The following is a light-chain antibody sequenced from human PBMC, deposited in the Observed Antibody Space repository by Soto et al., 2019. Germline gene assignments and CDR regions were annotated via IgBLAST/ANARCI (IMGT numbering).Light chain of an antibody. Sequence: EIVLTHSPGTLSLYPWEIATLSCRASQSVSSSYLACYQLKPGQAPRLLIYGASSRATGIPARFSGSGSGTDFTLTISRLDPEDFAVYYCQQYRSSPLTFGGGTKVDIK. CDR1: QSVSSSY. CDR2: GAS. CDR3: QQYRSSPLT. J-gene: IGKJ4*01. V-gene: IGKV3-20*01.